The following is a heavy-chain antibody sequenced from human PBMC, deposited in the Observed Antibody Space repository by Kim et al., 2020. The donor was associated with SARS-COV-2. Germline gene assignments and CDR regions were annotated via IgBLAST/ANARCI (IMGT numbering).Heavy chain of an antibody. CDR3: ARGAAAGEEGWFDP. V-gene: IGHV1-69*01. Sequence: AQKFQGRVTITADESTSTAYMELSSLRSEDTAVYYCARGAAAGEEGWFDPWGQGTLVTVSS. D-gene: IGHD6-13*01. J-gene: IGHJ5*02.